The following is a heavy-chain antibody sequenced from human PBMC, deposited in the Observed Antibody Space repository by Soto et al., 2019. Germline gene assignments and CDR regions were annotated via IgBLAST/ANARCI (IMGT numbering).Heavy chain of an antibody. CDR3: VKDGSSGWPYYYGMDV. CDR2: ISYDGSKK. CDR1: GFTFSSYG. D-gene: IGHD6-19*01. J-gene: IGHJ6*02. V-gene: IGHV3-30*18. Sequence: GWSLRLSCAASGFTFSSYGMHWVRHAPGKGLEWVSVISYDGSKKYYADSVKGRFTISRDNSKNTLYLQMSSLRAEDTAVYYCVKDGSSGWPYYYGMDVWGQGTTVTVSS.